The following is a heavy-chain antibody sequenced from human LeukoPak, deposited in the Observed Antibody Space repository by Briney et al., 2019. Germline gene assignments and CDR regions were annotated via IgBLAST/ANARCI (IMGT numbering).Heavy chain of an antibody. J-gene: IGHJ4*02. Sequence: SETLSLTCTVSGGSISSYYWSWIRQPPGKGLEWIGYIYYSGSTNYNPSLKSRVPISVDTSKNQFSRKLSSVTAAETAVDYCARAVRGWSFDYWGQGTLVTVSS. V-gene: IGHV4-59*01. D-gene: IGHD2-15*01. CDR2: IYYSGST. CDR3: ARAVRGWSFDY. CDR1: GGSISSYY.